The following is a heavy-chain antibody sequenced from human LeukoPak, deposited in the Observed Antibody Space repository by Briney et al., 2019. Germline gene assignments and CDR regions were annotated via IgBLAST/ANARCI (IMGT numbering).Heavy chain of an antibody. CDR2: INRAVIIT. J-gene: IGHJ4*02. CDR3: SIVVTIAGVDH. V-gene: IGHV3-74*01. Sequence: TLRPSCAPSGVTFRGFWMHWVRQSPGQGRVWVSRINRAVIITNYTASVHGRSATSTANAQHTTYLHRNNLGGPPTAVYFCSIVVTIAGVDHWGQGTLVSVSS. D-gene: IGHD5-12*01. CDR1: GVTFRGFW.